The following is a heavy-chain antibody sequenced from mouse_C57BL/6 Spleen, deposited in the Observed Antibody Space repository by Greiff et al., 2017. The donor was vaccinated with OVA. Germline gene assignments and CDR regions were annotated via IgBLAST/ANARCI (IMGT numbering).Heavy chain of an antibody. D-gene: IGHD2-3*01. CDR1: GYTFTSYG. J-gene: IGHJ2*01. CDR2: IYPRSGNT. V-gene: IGHV1-81*01. CDR3: ARWKIYDGYYVPDY. Sequence: QVQLKESGAELARPGASVKLSCKASGYTFTSYGISWVKQRTGQGLEWIGEIYPRSGNTYYNEKFKGKATLTADKSSSTAYMELRSLTSEDSAVYFCARWKIYDGYYVPDYWGQGTTLTVSS.